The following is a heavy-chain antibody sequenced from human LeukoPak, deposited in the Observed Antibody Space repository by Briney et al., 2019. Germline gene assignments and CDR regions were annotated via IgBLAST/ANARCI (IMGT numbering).Heavy chain of an antibody. V-gene: IGHV3-9*01. D-gene: IGHD4-11*01. CDR1: GFTFDDYG. CDR2: ISWSSGSR. Sequence: GGSLRLSCAASGFTFDDYGMHWVRQPPGKGLEWVSGISWSSGSRGYADSVKGRFTISRDNAKNSLYLQMNGLRAEDTAFYYCAKATVTTVSGGYIDYWGQGTLVTVSS. J-gene: IGHJ4*02. CDR3: AKATVTTVSGGYIDY.